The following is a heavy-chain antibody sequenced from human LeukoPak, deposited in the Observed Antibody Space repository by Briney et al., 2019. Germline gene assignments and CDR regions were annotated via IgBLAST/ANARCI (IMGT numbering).Heavy chain of an antibody. D-gene: IGHD6-13*01. Sequence: SETLSLTCAVYGGSFSGYYWSWIRQPPGKGLEWIGEINHSGSTNYNPSLKSRVTMSVDTSKNQFSLKLSSVTAADTAVYYCARDMGLIYSSRGAFDIWGQGTMVTVSS. CDR1: GGSFSGYY. V-gene: IGHV4-34*01. CDR2: INHSGST. J-gene: IGHJ3*02. CDR3: ARDMGLIYSSRGAFDI.